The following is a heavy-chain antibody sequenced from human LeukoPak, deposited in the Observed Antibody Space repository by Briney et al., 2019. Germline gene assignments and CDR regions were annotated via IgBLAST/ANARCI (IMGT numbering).Heavy chain of an antibody. CDR2: IYYTGTT. CDR3: ARGYDIGV. Sequence: SETLSLTCTVSGGSISNYYWSWIRQPPGKALEWIGYIYYTGTTKYNPSLKSRATISLDTSKNQFSLRLTSVTAADTALFFCARGYDIGVWGQGTTVTASS. CDR1: GGSISNYY. V-gene: IGHV4-59*01. J-gene: IGHJ6*02.